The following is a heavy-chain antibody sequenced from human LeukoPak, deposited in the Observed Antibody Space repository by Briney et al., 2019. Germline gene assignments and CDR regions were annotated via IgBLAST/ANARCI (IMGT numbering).Heavy chain of an antibody. CDR3: AGVGRRITMVRGGYWFDP. Sequence: ASVKVSCKASGYTFTGYYMHWVRQAPGQGLEWMGWINPNSGGTNYAQKFQGRVTMTRDTSISTAYMELSRLRSDDTAVYYCAGVGRRITMVRGGYWFDPWGQGTLVTVSS. D-gene: IGHD3-10*01. CDR2: INPNSGGT. CDR1: GYTFTGYY. J-gene: IGHJ5*02. V-gene: IGHV1-2*02.